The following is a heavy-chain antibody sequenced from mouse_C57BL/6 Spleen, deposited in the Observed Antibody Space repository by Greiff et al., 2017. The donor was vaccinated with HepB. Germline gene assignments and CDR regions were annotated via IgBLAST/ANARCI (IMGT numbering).Heavy chain of an antibody. CDR3: KGWFAY. J-gene: IGHJ3*01. CDR2: IDPETGGT. V-gene: IGHV1-15*01. Sequence: VQLQESGAELVRPGASVTLSCKASGYTFTDYEMHWVKQTPVHGLEWIGAIDPETGGTAYNQKFKGKAILTADKSSSTAYMELRSLTSEDSAVYYCKGWFAYWGQGTLVTVSA. CDR1: GYTFTDYE.